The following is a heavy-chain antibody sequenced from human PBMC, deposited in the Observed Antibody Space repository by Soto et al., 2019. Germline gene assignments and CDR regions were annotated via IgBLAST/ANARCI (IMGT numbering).Heavy chain of an antibody. CDR2: IYYSGST. J-gene: IGHJ4*02. D-gene: IGHD2-8*02. CDR1: GGSISSGGYY. Sequence: TLSLTCTVSGGSISSGGYYWSWIRQHPGKGLEWIGYIYYSGSTYYNPSLKSRVTISVDTSKNQFSLKLSSVTAAGTAVYYCARDLFGADWRYIDYWGQGTLVTVSS. V-gene: IGHV4-31*03. CDR3: ARDLFGADWRYIDY.